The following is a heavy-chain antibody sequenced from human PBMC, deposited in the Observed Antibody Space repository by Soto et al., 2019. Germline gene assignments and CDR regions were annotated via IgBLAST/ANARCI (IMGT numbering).Heavy chain of an antibody. Sequence: TVSGGSISSYYWSWIRQPPGKGLEWIGYIYYSGSTNYNPSLKSRVTISVDTSKNQFSLKLSSVTAADTAVYYCARAVCSSTSCYKLELPLDYWGQGTLVTVSS. D-gene: IGHD2-2*01. CDR1: GGSISSYY. J-gene: IGHJ4*02. V-gene: IGHV4-59*01. CDR3: ARAVCSSTSCYKLELPLDY. CDR2: IYYSGST.